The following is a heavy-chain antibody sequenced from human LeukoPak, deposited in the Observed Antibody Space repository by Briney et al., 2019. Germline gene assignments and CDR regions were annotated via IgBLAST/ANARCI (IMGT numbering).Heavy chain of an antibody. CDR1: GFTFSSYS. CDR3: ARRAIAEGFDY. J-gene: IGHJ4*02. Sequence: PGGSLRLSCAASGFTFSSYSMNWVRQAPGKGLEWVSSISSSSSYIYYAVSVKGRFTISRDNAKNSLYLQMNSLRVEDTAVYYCARRAIAEGFDYWGQGTLVTVSS. CDR2: ISSSSSYI. D-gene: IGHD6-13*01. V-gene: IGHV3-21*01.